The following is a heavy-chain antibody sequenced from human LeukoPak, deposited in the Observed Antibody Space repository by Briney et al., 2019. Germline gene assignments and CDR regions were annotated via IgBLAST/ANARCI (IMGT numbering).Heavy chain of an antibody. Sequence: PGGSLRLSCAASGFTFSSYGMSWVRQAPGKGLEWVSAISGSGGSTYYADSVKGRFTISRDNAKNTLYLQMNSLRAEDTAVYYCARDTAHAFDIWGQGTMVTVSS. V-gene: IGHV3-23*01. CDR2: ISGSGGST. D-gene: IGHD5-18*01. CDR3: ARDTAHAFDI. J-gene: IGHJ3*02. CDR1: GFTFSSYG.